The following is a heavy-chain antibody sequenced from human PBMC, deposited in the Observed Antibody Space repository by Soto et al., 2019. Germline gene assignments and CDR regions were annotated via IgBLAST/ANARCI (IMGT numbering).Heavy chain of an antibody. CDR3: ARDEAILVVVAATAGSFDI. D-gene: IGHD2-15*01. CDR1: GFTFSSYS. V-gene: IGHV3-21*01. CDR2: ISSSSSYI. Sequence: GGSLRLSCAASGFTFSSYSMNWVRQAPGKWLEWVSSISSSSSYIYYADSVKGRFTISRDNAKNSLYLQMNSLRAEDTAVYYCARDEAILVVVAATAGSFDIWGQGTMVTVSS. J-gene: IGHJ3*02.